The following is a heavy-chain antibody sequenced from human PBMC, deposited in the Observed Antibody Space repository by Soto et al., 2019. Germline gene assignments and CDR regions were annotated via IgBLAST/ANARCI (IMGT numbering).Heavy chain of an antibody. D-gene: IGHD3-3*01. J-gene: IGHJ5*02. V-gene: IGHV4-38-2*01. CDR3: ASQYYDFWSGYYGYNWFDP. Sequence: SETLSLTCAVSGYSISSGYSWGWIRQPPGKGLEWIGSIYHSGSTYYNPSLKSRVTISVDTSKNQFSLKLSSVTAADTAVYYCASQYYDFWSGYYGYNWFDPWGQGTLVTVS. CDR2: IYHSGST. CDR1: GYSISSGYS.